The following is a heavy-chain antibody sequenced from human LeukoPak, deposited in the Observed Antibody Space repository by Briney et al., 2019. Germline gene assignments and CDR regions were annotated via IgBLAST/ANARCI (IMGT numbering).Heavy chain of an antibody. CDR1: GLSFSNYW. Sequence: GSLRLSCEVSGLSFSNYWMHWVRQAPGKGLVWVARTNLHGTAVDYADSVKGRFIISRDNAKNTLFLQMNSLRVEDTAVYYCASAYTYVRLGDHWGQGTLVTVSS. V-gene: IGHV3-74*01. CDR3: ASAYTYVRLGDH. J-gene: IGHJ4*02. CDR2: TNLHGTAV. D-gene: IGHD3-16*01.